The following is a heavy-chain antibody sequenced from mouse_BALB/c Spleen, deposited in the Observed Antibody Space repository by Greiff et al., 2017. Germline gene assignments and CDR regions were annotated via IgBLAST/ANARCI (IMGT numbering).Heavy chain of an antibody. CDR3: ARALTTASSFAY. D-gene: IGHD1-2*01. CDR2: IWAGGST. J-gene: IGHJ3*01. CDR1: GFSLTSYG. V-gene: IGHV2-9*02. Sequence: VHLVESGPGLVAPSQSLSITCTVSGFSLTSYGVHWVRQPPGKGLEWLGVIWAGGSTNYNSALMSRLSISKDNSKSQVFLKMNSLQTDDTAMYYCARALTTASSFAYWGQGTLVTVSA.